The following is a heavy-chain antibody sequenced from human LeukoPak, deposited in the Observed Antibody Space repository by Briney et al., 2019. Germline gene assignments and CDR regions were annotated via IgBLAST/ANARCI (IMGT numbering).Heavy chain of an antibody. Sequence: GASVKVSCKASRGTFSSYAISWVRQAPGQGLEWMGGIIHMFDAANYAQKFQGRVTITTDESTSAACMELCRLRYEDTGVYYCASNDLDSSGPGYLLFDCWGEGTLVTVPS. V-gene: IGHV1-69*05. CDR1: RGTFSSYA. CDR3: ASNDLDSSGPGYLLFDC. D-gene: IGHD3-22*01. J-gene: IGHJ4*02. CDR2: IIHMFDAA.